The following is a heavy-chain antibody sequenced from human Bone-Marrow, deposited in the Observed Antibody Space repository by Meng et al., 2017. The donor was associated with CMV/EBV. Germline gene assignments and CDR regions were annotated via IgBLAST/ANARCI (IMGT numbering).Heavy chain of an antibody. CDR2: IYYSGST. CDR1: GGSISSGGYC. J-gene: IGHJ6*02. Sequence: SETLSLTCTVSGGSISSGGYCWSWIRQHPGKGLEWIGYIYYSGSTYYNPSLKSRVTISVDTSKNQFSLKLSSVTAADTAVYYCARDHAAYYGSGSYGMDVWGQGTTVTVYS. D-gene: IGHD3-10*01. V-gene: IGHV4-31*03. CDR3: ARDHAAYYGSGSYGMDV.